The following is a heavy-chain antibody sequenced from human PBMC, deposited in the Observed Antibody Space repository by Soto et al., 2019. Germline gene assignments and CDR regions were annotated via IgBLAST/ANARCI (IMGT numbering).Heavy chain of an antibody. D-gene: IGHD2-2*01. CDR3: ARGGYCISTSCTNWFDP. V-gene: IGHV4-30-2*01. CDR1: GGSISSGGYS. CDR2: IYHSGST. J-gene: IGHJ5*02. Sequence: SETLSLTCAVSGGSISSGGYSWSWIRQPPGKGLEWIGYIYHSGSTYYNPSLKSRVTISVDRSKNQFSLKLSSVTAADTAVYYCARGGYCISTSCTNWFDPWGQGTLVTVS.